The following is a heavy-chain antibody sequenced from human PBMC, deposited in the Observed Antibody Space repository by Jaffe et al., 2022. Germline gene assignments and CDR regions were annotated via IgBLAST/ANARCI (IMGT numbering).Heavy chain of an antibody. Sequence: QVQLQESGPGLVKPSQTLSLTCTVSGGSISSGGYYWSWIRQPAGKGLEWIGRIDTRGNTNYNPSLKSRVTISVDTSKNQLSLNLTSVAAADTAVYYCARPTPSERAFDIWGQGTMVTVSS. V-gene: IGHV4-61*02. CDR3: ARPTPSERAFDI. D-gene: IGHD1-26*01. CDR1: GGSISSGGYY. CDR2: IDTRGNT. J-gene: IGHJ3*02.